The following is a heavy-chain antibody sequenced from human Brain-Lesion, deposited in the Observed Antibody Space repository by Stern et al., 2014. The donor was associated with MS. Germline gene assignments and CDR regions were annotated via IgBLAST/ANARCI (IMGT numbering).Heavy chain of an antibody. CDR1: GYTFTSYD. CDR3: ARRRQYYYGSGDY. D-gene: IGHD3-10*01. Sequence: VPLVESGAEVKKPGASVKVSCKASGYTFTSYDVTWVRQAPGQGLEWMGWMNPDSGNIGYAQKFQGRVIMTRSTSISTAYMELTSLRSEDTAVYYCARRRQYYYGSGDYWGQGTLVTVSS. CDR2: MNPDSGNI. V-gene: IGHV1-8*01. J-gene: IGHJ4*02.